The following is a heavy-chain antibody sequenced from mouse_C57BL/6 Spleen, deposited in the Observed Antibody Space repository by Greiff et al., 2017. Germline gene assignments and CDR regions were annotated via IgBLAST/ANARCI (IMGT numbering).Heavy chain of an antibody. CDR2: IDPSDSYT. D-gene: IGHD1-1*02. Sequence: QSCKASGYTVTSYWMQWVKQRRGQGLEWIGEIDPSDSYTNYNQKFTGTGTLTVKTSYSTAYKELSSQSSEDSAVYYCERIAVGGFAYWGQGTLLTVSA. J-gene: IGHJ3*01. CDR1: GYTVTSYW. CDR3: ERIAVGGFAY. V-gene: IGHV1-50*01.